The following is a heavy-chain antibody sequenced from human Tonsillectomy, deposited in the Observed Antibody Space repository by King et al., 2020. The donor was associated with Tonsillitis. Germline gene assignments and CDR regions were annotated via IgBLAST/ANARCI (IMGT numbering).Heavy chain of an antibody. J-gene: IGHJ4*02. CDR2: ISYDGRNE. CDR3: ARDSDYGDYGFDY. V-gene: IGHV3-30*04. CDR1: GFTFSNFA. D-gene: IGHD4-17*01. Sequence: VQLVESGGGVVQPGRSLRLSCAASGFTFSNFAMHWVRQAPGKGLEWMAVISYDGRNEYYADSVKGRFTISRDKSKNTLELQMNSLRAEDTAVYYCARDSDYGDYGFDYWGQGTLVTVSS.